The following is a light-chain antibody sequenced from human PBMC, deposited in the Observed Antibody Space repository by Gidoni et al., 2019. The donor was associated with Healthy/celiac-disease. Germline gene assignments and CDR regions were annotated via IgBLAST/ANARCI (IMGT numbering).Light chain of an antibody. J-gene: IGLJ3*02. CDR1: SSNIGAGYN. Sequence: QSVLTQPPSVPWAPGQRVTISCTGRSSNIGAGYNVHWYQQLPGRAPKLLIYGNNFRPSGVPDRFSGSKSGTSASLAITGLQAEDEAEYYCQSYDNSLIGSEVFGGGTKLTVL. CDR2: GNN. CDR3: QSYDNSLIGSEV. V-gene: IGLV1-40*01.